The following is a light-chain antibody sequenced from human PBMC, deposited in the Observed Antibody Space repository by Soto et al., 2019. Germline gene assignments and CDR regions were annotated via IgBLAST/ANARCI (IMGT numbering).Light chain of an antibody. CDR3: QHNNSYSEA. V-gene: IGKV1-5*03. Sequence: DIQMTQSPSTLSGSVGDRVTIPCRASQTISSCLDWYQQKPGKAPKLLIYTASTLKSGVPSRFSGSGSGTEFTLTISSLQPDDFATYYCQHNNSYSEAFGQGTKVDIK. CDR2: TAS. CDR1: QTISSC. J-gene: IGKJ1*01.